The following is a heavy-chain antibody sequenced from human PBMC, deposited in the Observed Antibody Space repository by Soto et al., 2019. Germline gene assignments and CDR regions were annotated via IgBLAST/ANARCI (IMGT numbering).Heavy chain of an antibody. Sequence: QITLKESGPTLVRPAQTLTLTCDFSGFSLSTYHMGVAWIRQPPGKALEWLALLYWDDDKRYSPSLKDRLAISKDTSNNQVVLTITNIDPGDSDTYFCAHAGDYDLLTFDHWGPGTLVTVSS. CDR3: AHAGDYDLLTFDH. CDR1: GFSLSTYHMG. CDR2: LYWDDDK. D-gene: IGHD4-17*01. V-gene: IGHV2-5*02. J-gene: IGHJ4*01.